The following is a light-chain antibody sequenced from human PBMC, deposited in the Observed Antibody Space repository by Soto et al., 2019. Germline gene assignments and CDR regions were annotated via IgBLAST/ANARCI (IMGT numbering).Light chain of an antibody. J-gene: IGKJ5*01. CDR2: AAS. CDR1: QTVRTY. Sequence: DIQMTQSPSSLSASVGDRVTITCRASQTVRTYLNCYQQKPGKAPTLLVYAASTLESAVPPRFSGAGSETDNTLTISGLQPEDFATYYRQQTFSTPITFGQGTRLE. CDR3: QQTFSTPIT. V-gene: IGKV1-39*01.